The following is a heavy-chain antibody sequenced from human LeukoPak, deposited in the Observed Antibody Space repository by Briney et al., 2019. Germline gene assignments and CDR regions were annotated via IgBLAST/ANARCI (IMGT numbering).Heavy chain of an antibody. D-gene: IGHD6-13*01. CDR3: ARTGLWGVAATYYYYGMDV. CDR2: IYYSGST. V-gene: IGHV4-59*01. Sequence: PSETLSLTCTVSGGSISSYYWSWIRQPPGNGQEWIGYIYYSGSTNYNPSLKSRVTISVDTSKNQFSLKLSSVTAADTAVYCCARTGLWGVAATYYYYGMDVWGQGTTVTVSS. CDR1: GGSISSYY. J-gene: IGHJ6*02.